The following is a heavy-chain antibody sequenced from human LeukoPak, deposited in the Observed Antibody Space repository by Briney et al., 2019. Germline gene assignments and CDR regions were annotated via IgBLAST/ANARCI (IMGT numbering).Heavy chain of an antibody. CDR2: ISAYNGNT. D-gene: IGHD1-26*01. CDR1: GYTFTSYG. V-gene: IGHV1-18*01. J-gene: IGHJ4*02. CDR3: ARDVGATESYYFDY. Sequence: ASVKVSCKASGYTFTSYGISWVRQAPGQGLEWMGWISAYNGNTNYAQKLQGRVTMTTDTSTSTAYMELRSLRSDDTAVYYCARDVGATESYYFDYWSQGTLVTVSS.